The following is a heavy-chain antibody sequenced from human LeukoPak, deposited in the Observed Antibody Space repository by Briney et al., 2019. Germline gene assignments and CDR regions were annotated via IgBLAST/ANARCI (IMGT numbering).Heavy chain of an antibody. V-gene: IGHV1-24*01. Sequence: ASVKVSCKVSGYTLTELSMHWVRQAPGKGLEWMGGFDPEDGETIYAQKFQGRVTMTEDTSTDTAYMELSSLRSEDTAVYYCATHAYDLRPGYNWFDPWGQGTLVTVSS. J-gene: IGHJ5*02. CDR1: GYTLTELS. CDR2: FDPEDGET. CDR3: ATHAYDLRPGYNWFDP. D-gene: IGHD3-3*01.